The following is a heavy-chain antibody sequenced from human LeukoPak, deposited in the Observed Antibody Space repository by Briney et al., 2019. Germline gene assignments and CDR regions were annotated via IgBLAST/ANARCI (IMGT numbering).Heavy chain of an antibody. CDR2: ISSSGDTI. Sequence: GGSLRLSCAASGYIFSNYSMNWVRQAPGKGLEWVSYISSSGDTIYYADSVKGRFTISRDNAKSSLSLQMNSLRVEDTAVYYCARMGPTSLDFWGQGTLVTVPS. CDR3: ARMGPTSLDF. D-gene: IGHD1-26*01. J-gene: IGHJ4*02. V-gene: IGHV3-48*04. CDR1: GYIFSNYS.